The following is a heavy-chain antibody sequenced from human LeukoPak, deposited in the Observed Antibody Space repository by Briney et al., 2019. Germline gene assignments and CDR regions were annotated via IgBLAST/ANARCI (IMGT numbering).Heavy chain of an antibody. J-gene: IGHJ6*02. CDR3: ARDQTQWLVHPYGTDV. CDR1: GFTFSSYA. D-gene: IGHD6-19*01. CDR2: ISYDGSNK. V-gene: IGHV3-30-3*01. Sequence: GGSLRLSCAASGFTFSSYAMHWVRQAPGKGLEWVAVISYDGSNKYYADSVKGRFTISRDNSKNTLYLQMNSLRAEDTAVYYCARDQTQWLVHPYGTDVWGQGTTVTVSS.